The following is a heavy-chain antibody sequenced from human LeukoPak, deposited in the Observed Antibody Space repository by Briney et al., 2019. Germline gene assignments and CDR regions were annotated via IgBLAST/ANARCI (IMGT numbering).Heavy chain of an antibody. Sequence: GGSLRLSCAASGFTFTNFPMSWVRQAPGKGLEWVSGLSRGGAKTFYAPSVKGRFTISRDDSNSTVFLHMKRLRVEDTAVYYCARVRSSGVKYFDYWGQGTRVIVSS. CDR3: ARVRSSGVKYFDY. V-gene: IGHV3-23*01. D-gene: IGHD6-19*01. CDR1: GFTFTNFP. J-gene: IGHJ4*02. CDR2: LSRGGAKT.